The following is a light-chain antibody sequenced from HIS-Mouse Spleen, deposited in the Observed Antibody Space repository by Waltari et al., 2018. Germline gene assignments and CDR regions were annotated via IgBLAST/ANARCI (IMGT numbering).Light chain of an antibody. Sequence: QSALTQPASVSGSPGQSITISFTGTSSDVGSYNLVSCYQQHPGKAPKVMIYEGSKRPSGVSNRFAGCKSGITASLTSSVLQAEDAADYYCCSYAGSSTLVFGGGTKLTVL. CDR3: CSYAGSSTLV. J-gene: IGLJ2*01. CDR2: EGS. CDR1: SSDVGSYNL. V-gene: IGLV2-23*01.